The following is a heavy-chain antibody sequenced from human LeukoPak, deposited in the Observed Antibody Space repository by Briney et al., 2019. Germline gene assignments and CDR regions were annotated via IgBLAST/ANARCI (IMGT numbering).Heavy chain of an antibody. CDR3: ARTPLGTTGTTSWFDP. J-gene: IGHJ5*02. D-gene: IGHD1-1*01. Sequence: SVKVSCKASGGTFSSYAISWVRQAPGQGLEWMGGIIPIFGTANYAQKFQGRVTITADKSTSTAYMELSSLRSDDTAVYYCARTPLGTTGTTSWFDPWGQGTLVTVSS. CDR1: GGTFSSYA. V-gene: IGHV1-69*06. CDR2: IIPIFGTA.